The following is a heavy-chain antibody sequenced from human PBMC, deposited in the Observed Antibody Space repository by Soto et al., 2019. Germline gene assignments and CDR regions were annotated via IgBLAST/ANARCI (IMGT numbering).Heavy chain of an antibody. CDR3: ARGVSYSGYRDAFDI. Sequence: ASVNVSCKASGYTFTSYGISWVRQAPGQGLEWMGWISAYNGNTNYAQKLQGRVTMTTDTSTSTAYMELRSLRSDDTAVYYCARGVSYSGYRDAFDIWGQGTMVTVSS. D-gene: IGHD5-12*01. CDR1: GYTFTSYG. CDR2: ISAYNGNT. V-gene: IGHV1-18*01. J-gene: IGHJ3*02.